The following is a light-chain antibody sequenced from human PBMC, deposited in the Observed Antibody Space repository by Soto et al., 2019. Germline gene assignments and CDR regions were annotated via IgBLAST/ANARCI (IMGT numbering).Light chain of an antibody. CDR1: SSDVGSYDH. CDR3: CSLTTSHTYV. CDR2: HVT. Sequence: QSALTQPASVSGSPGQSITISCSGTSSDVGSYDHVAWYQQFPGKTPKLMIYHVTYRPSGVSNRYSGSKSGNSASLTISGLQADDEADYYCCSLTTSHTYVFGSGTKLTVL. J-gene: IGLJ1*01. V-gene: IGLV2-14*01.